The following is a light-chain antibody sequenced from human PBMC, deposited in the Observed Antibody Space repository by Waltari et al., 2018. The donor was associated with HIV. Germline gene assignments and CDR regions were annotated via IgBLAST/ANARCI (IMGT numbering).Light chain of an antibody. CDR3: QQYYDIPLT. CDR2: WAS. J-gene: IGKJ4*01. Sequence: DILITQSPDSLAVALGGRATINFKSSQTVLYTPDKKNYLSWYQQKPGQAPKLLFYWASTRASGVPDRFSAGGSGTDFPLTISSLQAEDVAVYYCQQYYDIPLTFGGGTKVEI. CDR1: QTVLYTPDKKNY. V-gene: IGKV4-1*01.